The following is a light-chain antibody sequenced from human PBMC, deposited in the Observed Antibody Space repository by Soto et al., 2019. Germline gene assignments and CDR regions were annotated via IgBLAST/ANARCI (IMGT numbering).Light chain of an antibody. CDR3: HQRSNCPPVT. Sequence: EIVLTQSPATLSLSPGERANLTYRASQSVSSYLAWDQHNAVQAPRILTYDASNRATGITASFSGSRSGTDFTLTRSSLEPEDFAVYYCHQRSNCPPVTFGGWNKV. V-gene: IGKV3-11*01. CDR2: DAS. CDR1: QSVSSY. J-gene: IGKJ4*01.